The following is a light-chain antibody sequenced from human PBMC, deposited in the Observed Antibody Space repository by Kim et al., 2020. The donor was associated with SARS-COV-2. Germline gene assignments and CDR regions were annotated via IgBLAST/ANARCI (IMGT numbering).Light chain of an antibody. CDR2: SDN. J-gene: IGLJ3*02. CDR3: AAWDVSLNGWV. Sequence: GQRVTISCSGSSSNIGSNTVNWYQQFPGTTPKLLIYSDNQWPSGVPERFSGSRSGTSASLAISGLQSEDEADYYCAAWDVSLNGWVFGGGTKVTVL. CDR1: SSNIGSNT. V-gene: IGLV1-44*01.